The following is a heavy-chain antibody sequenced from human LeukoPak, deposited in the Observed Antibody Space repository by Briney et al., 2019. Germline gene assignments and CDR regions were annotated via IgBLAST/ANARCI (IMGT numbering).Heavy chain of an antibody. D-gene: IGHD6-19*01. CDR1: GFIFSSSG. J-gene: IGHJ4*02. Sequence: GGSLRLSCVASGFIFSSSGMNWVRQAPGKRLEWVAIIWSDGSNKYYAESVKGRFTISRDNSKNTLYLQMNSLRAEDTAVYYCARIIAVAPPVDWGQGTLVTVSS. V-gene: IGHV3-33*01. CDR3: ARIIAVAPPVD. CDR2: IWSDGSNK.